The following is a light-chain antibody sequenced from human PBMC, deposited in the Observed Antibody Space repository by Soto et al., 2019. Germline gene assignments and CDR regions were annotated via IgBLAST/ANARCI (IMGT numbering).Light chain of an antibody. Sequence: EIVLTQSPATLSLSPGERATLSCRASQSVSRYLAWYQQKPGQAPRLLIYDASSRAPGIPARFSGSGTGTDFTLTISTLEPEDSAVYHCQQRSNWPSITFGQGTRLEIK. V-gene: IGKV3-11*01. CDR3: QQRSNWPSIT. CDR1: QSVSRY. J-gene: IGKJ5*01. CDR2: DAS.